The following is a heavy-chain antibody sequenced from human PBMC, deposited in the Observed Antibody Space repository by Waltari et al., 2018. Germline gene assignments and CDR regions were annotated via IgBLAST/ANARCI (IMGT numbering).Heavy chain of an antibody. CDR2: IHYSGPT. D-gene: IGHD2-8*02. J-gene: IGHJ5*02. Sequence: QVQVQESGPGLVKPSETVSLTCTVSGDSISNHFWTWIRQPPEKGLEWIGNIHYSGPTNSNPSLKSLVAISLDTSKNHLSLRLDSVTAADTALYFCVRGKLGFCTGSSCHLDLWGRGTLVTVSS. CDR1: GDSISNHF. CDR3: VRGKLGFCTGSSCHLDL. V-gene: IGHV4-59*11.